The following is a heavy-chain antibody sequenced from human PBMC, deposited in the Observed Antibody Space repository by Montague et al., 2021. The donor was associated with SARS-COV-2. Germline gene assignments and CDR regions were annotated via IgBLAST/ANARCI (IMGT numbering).Heavy chain of an antibody. CDR3: ARERGRGVDYSDP. CDR2: INHGGTA. D-gene: IGHD4-11*01. Sequence: SETRSLTCAVYGGSFSGYFWSWIRQTPGRGLEWIGEINHGGTADYNPSLKSRVTLSVDTSKAQFSLILTSVTAADTAVYYCARERGRGVDYSDPWGQGTLVTVSS. J-gene: IGHJ5*02. V-gene: IGHV4-34*01. CDR1: GGSFSGYF.